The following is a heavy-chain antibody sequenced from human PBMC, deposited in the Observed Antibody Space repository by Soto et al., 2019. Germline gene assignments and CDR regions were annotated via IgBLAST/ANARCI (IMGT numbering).Heavy chain of an antibody. CDR3: ARLGFPGAIYFDS. CDR2: IYPGDSET. CDR1: GYNFTTFW. J-gene: IGHJ4*02. V-gene: IGHV5-51*01. Sequence: PGESLKISCKGSGYNFTTFWIGWVRQVPGKGLEWMGIIYPGDSETKYSPDFEGQVTISADRSTNTAYLQWRSLRASDTAMYYCARLGFPGAIYFDSWGLGTLVTVPQ.